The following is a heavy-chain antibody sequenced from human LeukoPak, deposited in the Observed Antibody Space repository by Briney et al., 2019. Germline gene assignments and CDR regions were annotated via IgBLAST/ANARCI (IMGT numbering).Heavy chain of an antibody. Sequence: SETLSLTCTVSGGSISSTTYYWGWIRQPPGKGLEWIGSIYYSGDTYYNPSLKSRLTISVDTSKNRFSLKLNSVTAADTAVYYCARTSSSWYPINYWGQGTLVTVSS. CDR1: GGSISSTTYY. CDR3: ARTSSSWYPINY. V-gene: IGHV4-39*01. CDR2: IYYSGDT. D-gene: IGHD6-13*01. J-gene: IGHJ4*02.